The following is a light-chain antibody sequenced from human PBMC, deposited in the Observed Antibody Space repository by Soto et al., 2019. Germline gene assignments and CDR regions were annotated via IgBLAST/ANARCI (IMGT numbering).Light chain of an antibody. CDR2: DVS. CDR3: SSYTSTSPVK. CDR1: SSDVGLYNY. J-gene: IGLJ2*01. Sequence: QYALTQPASVSGSPGQSITISCTGTSSDVGLYNYVSWYQHHPGKAPKLIIYDVSDRPSGVSNRFSGSKSGNTASLTISGRQAEDEGDYYCSSYTSTSPVKFGGGTQLTVL. V-gene: IGLV2-14*01.